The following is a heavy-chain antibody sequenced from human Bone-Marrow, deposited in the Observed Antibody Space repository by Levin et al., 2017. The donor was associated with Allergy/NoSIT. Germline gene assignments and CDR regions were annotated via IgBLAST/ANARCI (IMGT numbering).Heavy chain of an antibody. CDR2: MNPNSGNT. CDR1: GYTFTSYD. J-gene: IGHJ4*02. Sequence: ASVKVSCKASGYTFTSYDINWVRQATGQGLEWMGWMNPNSGNTGYAQKFQGRVTMTRNTSISTAYMELSSLRSEDTAVYYCARVNRYSSGWTYYNYWGQGTLVTVSS. V-gene: IGHV1-8*01. CDR3: ARVNRYSSGWTYYNY. D-gene: IGHD6-19*01.